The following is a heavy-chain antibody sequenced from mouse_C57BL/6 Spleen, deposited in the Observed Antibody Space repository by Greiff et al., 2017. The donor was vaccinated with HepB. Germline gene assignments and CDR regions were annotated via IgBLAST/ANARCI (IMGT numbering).Heavy chain of an antibody. CDR3: AKTRAYYGSSYSYFDY. D-gene: IGHD1-1*01. Sequence: EVQLVESGGGLVKPGGSLKLSCAASGFTFSDYGMHWVRQAPEKGLEWVAYISSGSSTIYYADTVKGRFTISRDNAKNTLFLQMTSLRSEDTAMYYCAKTRAYYGSSYSYFDYWGQCTTLTVSS. CDR2: ISSGSSTI. CDR1: GFTFSDYG. J-gene: IGHJ2*01. V-gene: IGHV5-17*01.